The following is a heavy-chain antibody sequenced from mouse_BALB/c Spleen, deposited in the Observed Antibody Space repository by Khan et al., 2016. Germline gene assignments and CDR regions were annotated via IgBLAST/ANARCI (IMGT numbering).Heavy chain of an antibody. CDR3: ARSDYGSKDAMDY. D-gene: IGHD1-1*01. Sequence: EVQLQESGPGLVKPSQSLSLTCTVTGYSITSDYVWNWIRQFPGNKLEWMGYISYSGSTSYNPSLKSRISITRDTSNNQFFLQLNSVTSEDTATYYCARSDYGSKDAMDYWGQGTSVTVSS. CDR1: GYSITSDYV. CDR2: ISYSGST. V-gene: IGHV3-2*02. J-gene: IGHJ4*01.